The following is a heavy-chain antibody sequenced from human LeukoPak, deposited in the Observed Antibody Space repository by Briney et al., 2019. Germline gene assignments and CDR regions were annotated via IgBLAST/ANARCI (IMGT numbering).Heavy chain of an antibody. CDR3: ALHTGVFGALSGAFDF. Sequence: PSETLSLTCTVSGGSLGSYYWSWIRQPAGKGLEWIGRIYNSGSTDFNPPLKSRVAMSQDTSRNHFSLKLNSVTAADTATYYCALHTGVFGALSGAFDFWGRGTLVTVSS. CDR2: IYNSGST. J-gene: IGHJ2*01. CDR1: GGSLGSYY. D-gene: IGHD3-3*01. V-gene: IGHV4-4*07.